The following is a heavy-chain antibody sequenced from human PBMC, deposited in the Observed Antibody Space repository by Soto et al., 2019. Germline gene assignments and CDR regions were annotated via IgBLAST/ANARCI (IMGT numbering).Heavy chain of an antibody. Sequence: EVQLVESGGDLVQPGGSLRLSCAASGFSFSNHELHWFGQPKGKGLEWVSGITTGGNAYFADSVKGRFSISRENAKNSFYLQTSSLRAEDTAMYYCVRVNADAYDVWGQGTMVTVSS. J-gene: IGHJ3*01. CDR3: VRVNADAYDV. CDR1: GFSFSNHE. CDR2: ITTGGNA. V-gene: IGHV3-13*01.